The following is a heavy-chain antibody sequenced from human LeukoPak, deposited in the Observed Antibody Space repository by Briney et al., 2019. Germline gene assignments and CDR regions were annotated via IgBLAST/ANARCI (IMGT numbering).Heavy chain of an antibody. V-gene: IGHV1-46*01. CDR2: INPSGTT. CDR3: ATVTRSYCSGGSCYSYYYGMDV. J-gene: IGHJ6*02. Sequence: ASVKVSCKASGYTFSSYYMYWVRQAPGQGLEWMGIINPSGTTGYAQKFQGRVTMTEDTSTDTAYMELSSLRSEDTAVYYCATVTRSYCSGGSCYSYYYGMDVWGQGTTVTVSS. CDR1: GYTFSSYY. D-gene: IGHD2-15*01.